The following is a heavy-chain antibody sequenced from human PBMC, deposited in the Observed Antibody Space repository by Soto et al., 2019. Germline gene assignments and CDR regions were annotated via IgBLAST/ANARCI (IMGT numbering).Heavy chain of an antibody. V-gene: IGHV3-30*18. CDR1: GFTFSSYG. CDR2: ISYDGSNK. CDR3: EKYSSQGPPDY. Sequence: TGGSLRLSCAASGFTFSSYGMHWVRQAPGKGLEWVAVISYDGSNKYYADSVKGRFTISRDNSKNTLYLQMNSLRAEDTAVYYCEKYSSQGPPDYWGQGTLVTVYS. J-gene: IGHJ4*02. D-gene: IGHD6-13*01.